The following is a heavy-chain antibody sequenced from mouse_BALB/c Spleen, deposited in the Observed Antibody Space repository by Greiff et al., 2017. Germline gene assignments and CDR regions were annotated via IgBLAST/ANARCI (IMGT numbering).Heavy chain of an antibody. J-gene: IGHJ4*01. CDR3: ERGGGDDGYYAMDY. Sequence: VQLQQSGPELEKPGASVKISCKASGYSFTGYNMYWVKQSNGKSLEWIGNIDPYDGGTSYNQKFKGKATLTVDKSSSTAYMQLKSLTSEDSAVYYCERGGGDDGYYAMDYWGQGTSVTVSS. CDR1: GYSFTGYN. D-gene: IGHD2-2*01. CDR2: IDPYDGGT. V-gene: IGHV1S135*01.